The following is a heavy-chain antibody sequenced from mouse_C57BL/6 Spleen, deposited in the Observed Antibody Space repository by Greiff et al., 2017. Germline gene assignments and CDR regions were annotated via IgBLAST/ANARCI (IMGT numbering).Heavy chain of an antibody. Sequence: VQLQQSGPVLVKPGASVKMSCKASGYTFTDYYMNWVKQSHGKSLEWIGVINPYNGGTSYNQKFKGKATLTVDKSSSTAYMELNSLTSEDSAVYYCARGTFSYYGSVDYWGQGTTLTVSS. CDR2: INPYNGGT. D-gene: IGHD1-1*01. J-gene: IGHJ2*01. V-gene: IGHV1-19*01. CDR3: ARGTFSYYGSVDY. CDR1: GYTFTDYY.